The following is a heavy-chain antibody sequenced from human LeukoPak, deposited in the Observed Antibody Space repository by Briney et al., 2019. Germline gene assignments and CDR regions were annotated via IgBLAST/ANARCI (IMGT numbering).Heavy chain of an antibody. Sequence: GGSLRLSCAASGFTVSSNHMSWVRQAPGKGLEWVSLIKSDGTTEYADSVKGRFTISRDNSKNTLFLQMNSLRVEDTAVYYCARLRRGYWGRGTPVTVSS. V-gene: IGHV3-53*01. J-gene: IGHJ4*02. CDR3: ARLRRGY. CDR1: GFTVSSNH. CDR2: IKSDGTT.